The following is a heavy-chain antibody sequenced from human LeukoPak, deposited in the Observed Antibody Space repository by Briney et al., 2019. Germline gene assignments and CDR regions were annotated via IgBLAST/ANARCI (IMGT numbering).Heavy chain of an antibody. V-gene: IGHV3-66*01. D-gene: IGHD5-18*01. CDR2: VYSGDST. CDR3: AKKGYSYFDH. J-gene: IGHJ4*02. Sequence: GGSLRLSCAASGFTVNSNYMSWVRQAPGKGLEWVSVVYSGDSTYYADSVKGRFTISRDNSKNTLYLQMNSLRAEDTAVYYCAKKGYSYFDHWGQGTLVTVSS. CDR1: GFTVNSNY.